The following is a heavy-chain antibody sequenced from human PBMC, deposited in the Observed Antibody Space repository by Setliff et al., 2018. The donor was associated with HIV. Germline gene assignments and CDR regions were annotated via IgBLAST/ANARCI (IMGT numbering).Heavy chain of an antibody. V-gene: IGHV1-69*08. D-gene: IGHD6-13*01. CDR3: ATMSRSSRNWAIFDY. Sequence: SVKVSCKTSGGSFDMHTISWVRQAPGQGLEFVGRIIPIIDTTNYAQKFQGRVTITADKSANTTYMELRSLRSEDTAIYYCATMSRSSRNWAIFDYWGQGVLVPSPQ. CDR2: IIPIIDTT. J-gene: IGHJ4*02. CDR1: GGSFDMHT.